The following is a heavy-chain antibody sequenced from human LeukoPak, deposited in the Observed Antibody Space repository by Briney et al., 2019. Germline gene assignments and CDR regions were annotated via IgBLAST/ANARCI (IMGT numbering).Heavy chain of an antibody. V-gene: IGHV3-33*06. CDR1: GFTFSSYG. CDR3: AKGGAGAGPSDY. CDR2: IWYDGSNK. Sequence: GRSLRLXCAASGFTFSSYGMHWGRQAPGKGLEWVAVIWYDGSNKYYADSVKGRFTISRDNSKNTLYLQMNSLRAEDTAVYYCAKGGAGAGPSDYWGQGTLVTVSS. J-gene: IGHJ4*02. D-gene: IGHD6-19*01.